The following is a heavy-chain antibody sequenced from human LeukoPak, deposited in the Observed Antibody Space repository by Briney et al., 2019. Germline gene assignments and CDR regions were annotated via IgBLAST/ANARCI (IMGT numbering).Heavy chain of an antibody. CDR1: GYTFTGYY. CDR3: ARDGTYYYGSGSYSGMDV. D-gene: IGHD3-10*01. Sequence: ASVKVSCKASGYTFTGYYMHWVRQAPGQGLEWMGWINPNSGGTNYAQKFQGRVTMTRDTSISTAYMELSRLRSDDTAVYYCARDGTYYYGSGSYSGMDVWGQGTTVTVSS. CDR2: INPNSGGT. J-gene: IGHJ6*02. V-gene: IGHV1-2*02.